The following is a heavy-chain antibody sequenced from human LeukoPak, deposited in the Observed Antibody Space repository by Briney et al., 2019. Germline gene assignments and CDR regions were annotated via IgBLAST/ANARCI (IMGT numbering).Heavy chain of an antibody. Sequence: EASVKVSCKASGYTFTSYGISWVRQAPGQGLEWMEWISAYNGNTNYAQKLQGRVTMTTDTSTSTAYMELRSLRSDDTAVYYCARVGLLWFGELLSWFDPWGQGTLVTVSS. CDR3: ARVGLLWFGELLSWFDP. V-gene: IGHV1-18*01. D-gene: IGHD3-10*01. J-gene: IGHJ5*02. CDR2: ISAYNGNT. CDR1: GYTFTSYG.